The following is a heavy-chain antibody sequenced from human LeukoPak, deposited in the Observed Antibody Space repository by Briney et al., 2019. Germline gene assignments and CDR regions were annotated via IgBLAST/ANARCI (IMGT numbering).Heavy chain of an antibody. V-gene: IGHV4-61*01. CDR3: ARDRGYCSSTSCYPNWFDP. Sequence: SETLSLTCTVSGGSVSSGSYYWGWIRQPPGKGLEWIGYIYYSGSTNYNPSLKSRVTISVDTSKNQFSLKLSSVTAADTAVYYCARDRGYCSSTSCYPNWFDPWGQGTLVTVSS. D-gene: IGHD2-2*01. CDR2: IYYSGST. J-gene: IGHJ5*02. CDR1: GGSVSSGSYY.